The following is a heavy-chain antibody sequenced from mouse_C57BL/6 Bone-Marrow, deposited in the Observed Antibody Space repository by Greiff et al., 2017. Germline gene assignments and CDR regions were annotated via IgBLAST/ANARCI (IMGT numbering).Heavy chain of an antibody. CDR1: GFTFNTYA. V-gene: IGHV10-3*01. D-gene: IGHD3-3*01. CDR3: VRGRDGAY. Sequence: EVQGVESGGGLVQPKGSLKLSCAASGFTFNTYAMHWVRQAPGKGLEWVARLRSKSSNYATYYADSVKDRFTISRDDSQSMLYLQMNNRKTEDTAMYYCVRGRDGAYWGQGTRVTVSA. CDR2: LRSKSSNYAT. J-gene: IGHJ3*01.